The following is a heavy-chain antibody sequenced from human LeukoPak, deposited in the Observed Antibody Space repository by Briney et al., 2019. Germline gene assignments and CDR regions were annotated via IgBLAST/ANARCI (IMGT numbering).Heavy chain of an antibody. V-gene: IGHV3-30*18. CDR3: AKEQEPYSSSWYYFDY. Sequence: PGGSLRLSCAGSGFTFSNYGMHWVRQAPGKGPEWVAVISYDGTNKYYADSVKGRFTISRDNSKNTLYLQMNSLRAEDTAVYYCAKEQEPYSSSWYYFDYWGQGTLVTVSS. CDR1: GFTFSNYG. J-gene: IGHJ4*02. CDR2: ISYDGTNK. D-gene: IGHD6-13*01.